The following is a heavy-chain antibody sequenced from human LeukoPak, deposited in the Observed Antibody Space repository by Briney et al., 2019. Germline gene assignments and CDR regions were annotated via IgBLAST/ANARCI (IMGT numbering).Heavy chain of an antibody. J-gene: IGHJ2*01. D-gene: IGHD5-18*01. V-gene: IGHV4-59*01. CDR1: GGSISSYY. CDR3: ARVVRYSYGYWYFDL. Sequence: SETLSLTCTVSGGSISSYYWSWIRQPPGKGLEWIGYIYYSGSTNYNPSLKSRVTISVDTSKNQFSLKLSSVTAADTAVYYCARVVRYSYGYWYFDLWGRGTLVTVSS. CDR2: IYYSGST.